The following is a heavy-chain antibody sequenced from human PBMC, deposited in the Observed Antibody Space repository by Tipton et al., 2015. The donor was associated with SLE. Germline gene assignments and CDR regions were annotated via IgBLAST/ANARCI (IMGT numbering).Heavy chain of an antibody. CDR3: ARSLGSGYCSGGKCFEPIDS. Sequence: TLSLTCTVSGASISSYYWSWIRQPPGKGLEWIGYLYYGADTFYNPSLKSRLTMSLDKSRNQLSLTLSSVTAVDTAVYYCARSLGSGYCSGGKCFEPIDSWGQGILVTVSS. CDR2: LYYGADT. V-gene: IGHV4-59*04. J-gene: IGHJ4*02. D-gene: IGHD2-15*01. CDR1: GASISSYY.